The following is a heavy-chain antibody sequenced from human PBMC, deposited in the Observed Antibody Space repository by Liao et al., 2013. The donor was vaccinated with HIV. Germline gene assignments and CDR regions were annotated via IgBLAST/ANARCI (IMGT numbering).Heavy chain of an antibody. D-gene: IGHD3-10*01. CDR2: IYYSGSS. V-gene: IGHV4-39*07. CDR1: VGSIGSSSYY. CDR3: ARFLTAGGFSGWFDP. Sequence: QLQLQESGPGLVKPSETLSLTCTVSVGSIGSSSYYWGWIRQPPGKGLEWIANIYYSGSSYYNPSLQSRVTISVDTFKNQFSLTLRSVTAADTAVYYCARFLTAGGFSGWFDPWGQGTLVTVSS. J-gene: IGHJ5*02.